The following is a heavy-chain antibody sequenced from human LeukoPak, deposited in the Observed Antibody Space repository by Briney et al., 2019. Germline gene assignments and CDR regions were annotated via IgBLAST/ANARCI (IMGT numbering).Heavy chain of an antibody. J-gene: IGHJ4*02. V-gene: IGHV4-61*10. CDR2: IYYSGST. D-gene: IGHD3-22*01. Sequence: SETLSLTCTVSGGSISSGSYYWSWIRQPAGKGLEWIGRIYYSGSTNYNPSLKSRVTISVDTSKNQFSLKLSSVTAADTAVYYCARAGHYDSYYFDYWGQGTLVTVSS. CDR1: GGSISSGSYY. CDR3: ARAGHYDSYYFDY.